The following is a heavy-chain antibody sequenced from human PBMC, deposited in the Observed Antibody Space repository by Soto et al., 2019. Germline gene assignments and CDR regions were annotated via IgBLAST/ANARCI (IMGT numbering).Heavy chain of an antibody. V-gene: IGHV3-15*01. CDR1: GFTFSNVW. CDR3: TTKDYYDSGSFYDY. CDR2: IKSKTDGGTT. D-gene: IGHD3-10*01. Sequence: GGSLRLSCVASGFTFSNVWMNWVRQAPGKGLEWVGRIKSKTDGGTTDYAAPVKGRFTISRDDSKNTLYLQMNSLKTEDTAVYYCTTKDYYDSGSFYDYWGQGTLVTVSS. J-gene: IGHJ4*02.